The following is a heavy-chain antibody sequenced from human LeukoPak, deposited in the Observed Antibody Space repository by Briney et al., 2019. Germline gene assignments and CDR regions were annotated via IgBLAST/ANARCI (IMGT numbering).Heavy chain of an antibody. CDR3: ARDLQASLDY. V-gene: IGHV3-21*01. CDR2: ISSSGSRTYI. Sequence: GGSLSLSCQASGLIFSSYNMNWVRKPPGRGREGVSSISSSGSRTYIYYADSVKGRFTISRDNAKNSLYLQMNSLRAEDTAVYYCARDLQASLDYWGQGILVTVSS. CDR1: GLIFSSYN. J-gene: IGHJ4*02. D-gene: IGHD1-1*01.